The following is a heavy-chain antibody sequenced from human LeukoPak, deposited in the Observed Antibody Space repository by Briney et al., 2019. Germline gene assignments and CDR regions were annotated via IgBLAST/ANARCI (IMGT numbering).Heavy chain of an antibody. V-gene: IGHV4-39*01. Sequence: SETLSLTCTVSGGSISSSSYYWGWIRQPPGEGLEWIGSIYYSGSTYYNPSLKSRVTISVDTSKNQFSLKLSSVTAADTAVYYCARQGSGYYYAPGYFDLWGRGTLVTVSS. D-gene: IGHD3-22*01. J-gene: IGHJ2*01. CDR1: GGSISSSSYY. CDR3: ARQGSGYYYAPGYFDL. CDR2: IYYSGST.